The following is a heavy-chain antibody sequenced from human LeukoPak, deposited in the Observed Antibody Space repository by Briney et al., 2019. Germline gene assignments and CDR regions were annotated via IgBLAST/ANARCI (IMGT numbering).Heavy chain of an antibody. CDR1: GFTFSSYS. V-gene: IGHV3-48*04. CDR2: ISSSSSTI. J-gene: IGHJ4*02. D-gene: IGHD1-26*01. Sequence: GGSLRLSCAASGFTFSSYSMNWVRQAPGKGLEWVSYISSSSSTIYYADSVKGRFTISRDNAKNSLYLQMNSLRAEDTAVYYCAREVRGSYSPPFDYWGQGTLVTVSS. CDR3: AREVRGSYSPPFDY.